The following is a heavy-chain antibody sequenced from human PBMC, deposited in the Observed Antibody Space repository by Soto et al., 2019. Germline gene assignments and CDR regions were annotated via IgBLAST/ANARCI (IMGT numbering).Heavy chain of an antibody. D-gene: IGHD2-2*01. CDR1: GGSTSSDY. CDR3: ARAQGYCISTSCYFDAFDI. CDR2: IYSSGDT. J-gene: IGHJ3*02. V-gene: IGHV4-59*07. Sequence: SDSLSLTCTVSGGSTSSDYWSSIRQPPEKGLEWIGYIYSSGDTNYHPSLKSRVTISVATSKNQFSLRLSSVTAADTAVYYCARAQGYCISTSCYFDAFDIWGQGTMVTVSS.